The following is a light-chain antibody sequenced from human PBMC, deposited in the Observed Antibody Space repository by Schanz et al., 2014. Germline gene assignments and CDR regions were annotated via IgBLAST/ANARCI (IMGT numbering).Light chain of an antibody. J-gene: IGKJ3*01. V-gene: IGKV3-20*01. CDR2: GTS. CDR1: QSVNSRY. Sequence: EIVLTQSPGTLSLSPGERATLSCRASQSVNSRYLAWFQQQPGQAPRLLIYGTSTRATGVPDRFSGIGSGSETDFTLTISRLEPEDVAVYYCHQYADSPFTFGPGTKVEIK. CDR3: HQYADSPFT.